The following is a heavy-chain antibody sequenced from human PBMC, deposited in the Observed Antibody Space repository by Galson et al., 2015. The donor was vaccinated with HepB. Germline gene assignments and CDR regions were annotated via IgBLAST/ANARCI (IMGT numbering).Heavy chain of an antibody. CDR2: ISAYNGNT. CDR3: ARVPGYSGYDWLGWFDP. D-gene: IGHD5-12*01. CDR1: GYTFTSYG. Sequence: SVKVSCKASGYTFTSYGISWVRQAPGQGLEWMGWISAYNGNTNYAQKLQGRVTMTTDTSTSTAYMELRSLRSDDTAVYYCARVPGYSGYDWLGWFDPWGREPWSPSPQ. V-gene: IGHV1-18*04. J-gene: IGHJ5*02.